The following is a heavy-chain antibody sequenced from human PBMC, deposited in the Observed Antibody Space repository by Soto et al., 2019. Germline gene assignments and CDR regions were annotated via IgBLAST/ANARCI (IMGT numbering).Heavy chain of an antibody. D-gene: IGHD4-17*01. V-gene: IGHV3-66*04. J-gene: IGHJ4*02. CDR1: GFSVSDSY. CDR3: ARPDGNYVQKFDF. Sequence: EVPLVESGGDLVQPGGSLRLSCVVSGFSVSDSYLSWVRQAPGQGLEWVSVIYSGGSTYYADFVKGRFTISRDNSKNTLYLQMNSLRAEDTAVYYCARPDGNYVQKFDFWGQGTLVTVSS. CDR2: IYSGGST.